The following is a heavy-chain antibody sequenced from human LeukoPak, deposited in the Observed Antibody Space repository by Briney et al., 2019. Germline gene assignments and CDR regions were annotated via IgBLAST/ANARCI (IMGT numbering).Heavy chain of an antibody. V-gene: IGHV3-48*01. J-gene: IGHJ4*02. CDR1: GFTFSSYS. D-gene: IGHD3-16*01. Sequence: GGSLRLSCAASGFTFSSYSMNWVRQAPGKGLEWVSYISSSSSTIYYADSVKGRFTISRDNAKNSLYLQMNSLRAEDTAVYYCARGGLRRDLDYWGQGTLVTVSS. CDR2: ISSSSSTI. CDR3: ARGGLRRDLDY.